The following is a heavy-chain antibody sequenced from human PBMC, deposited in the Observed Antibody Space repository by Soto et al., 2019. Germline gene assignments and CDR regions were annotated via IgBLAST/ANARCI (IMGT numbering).Heavy chain of an antibody. D-gene: IGHD3-10*01. CDR3: ARDPPGTYLYYYYYGLDV. Sequence: ASVKVSCKASGYTFTNYAMHWVRQAPGQRLEWMGWMNTGSGNTEYSQKFQGRVTITRDTSASTAYMELSTLRSEDTAVYYCARDPPGTYLYYYYYGLDVWGQGTTVTVSS. V-gene: IGHV1-3*04. J-gene: IGHJ6*02. CDR2: MNTGSGNT. CDR1: GYTFTNYA.